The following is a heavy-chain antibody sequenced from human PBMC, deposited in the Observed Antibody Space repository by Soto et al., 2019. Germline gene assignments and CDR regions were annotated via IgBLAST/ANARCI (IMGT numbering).Heavy chain of an antibody. V-gene: IGHV4-30-4*01. CDR3: ARGSIYYYDSSGPERG. J-gene: IGHJ4*02. D-gene: IGHD3-22*01. CDR2: IYYSGST. CDR1: GGSIGSGDYY. Sequence: PSETLSLTCTVSGGSIGSGDYYWSWIRQPPGKGLEWIGYIYYSGSTYYNPSLKSRVTISVDTSKNQFSLKLSSVTAADTAVYYCARGSIYYYDSSGPERGWGQGTLVTVSS.